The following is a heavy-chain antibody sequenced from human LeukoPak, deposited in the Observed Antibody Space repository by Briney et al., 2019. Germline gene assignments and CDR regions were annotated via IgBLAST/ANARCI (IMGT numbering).Heavy chain of an antibody. CDR1: GFTFSSYW. CDR3: AKGVGSGWYAGGFSDY. J-gene: IGHJ4*02. Sequence: GGSLRLSCAASGFTFSSYWMSWVRQAPGKGLEWVSAISGSGGSTYYADSVKGRFTISRDNSKNTLYLQVNSLRAEDTAVYYCAKGVGSGWYAGGFSDYWGQGTLVTVSS. CDR2: ISGSGGST. D-gene: IGHD6-19*01. V-gene: IGHV3-23*01.